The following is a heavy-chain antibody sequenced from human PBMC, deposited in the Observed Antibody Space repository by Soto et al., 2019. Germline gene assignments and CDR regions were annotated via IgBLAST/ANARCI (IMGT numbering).Heavy chain of an antibody. J-gene: IGHJ6*02. CDR3: VTQRIGVLHGLVDV. CDR1: GDSISTYN. Sequence: QVQLQESGPGLVKPSETLSLTCTVSGDSISTYNLAWIRQPPGKGLEWIGYFRSGGGTSYNPSLKGRGAVSADTSMKQFSLRLTSVTAADTAVYYCVTQRIGVLHGLVDVWGQGTTVTV. CDR2: FRSGGGT. V-gene: IGHV4-59*08. D-gene: IGHD3-10*01.